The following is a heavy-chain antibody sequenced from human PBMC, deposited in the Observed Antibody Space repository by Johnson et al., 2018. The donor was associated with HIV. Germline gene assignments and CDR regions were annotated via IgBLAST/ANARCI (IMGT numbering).Heavy chain of an antibody. Sequence: VLLVESGGGVVQPGRSLRLSCAASGFTFSSYAMHWVRQAPGKGLEWVSSIGGSGTNTYYPDSMKGRFTISRDNSKNSLYLQLTSLRDDDTAVYYCAKTMAQGEYAFDVWGQGTLVTVSS. V-gene: IGHV3-23*04. J-gene: IGHJ3*01. CDR2: IGGSGTNT. CDR3: AKTMAQGEYAFDV. D-gene: IGHD3-10*01. CDR1: GFTFSSYA.